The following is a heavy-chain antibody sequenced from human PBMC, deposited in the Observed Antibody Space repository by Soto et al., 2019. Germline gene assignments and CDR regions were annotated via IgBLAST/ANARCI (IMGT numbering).Heavy chain of an antibody. CDR2: IYYSGTT. J-gene: IGHJ3*01. CDR1: GGSISSSDYY. D-gene: IGHD4-17*01. CDR3: ARAVLHHNDYAIDV. V-gene: IGHV4-30-4*01. Sequence: QVQLQESGPGLVKPSQTLSLPCSVSGGSISSSDYYWRWIRQSPGKGLECIGYIYYSGTTHYNPSLHSLVNISLATSKNHFSLRLSSVTAPYPGVYYCARAVLHHNDYAIDVCRLGTTLTLS.